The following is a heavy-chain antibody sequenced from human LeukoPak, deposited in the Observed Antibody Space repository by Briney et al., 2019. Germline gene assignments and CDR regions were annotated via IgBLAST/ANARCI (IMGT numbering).Heavy chain of an antibody. V-gene: IGHV1-24*01. CDR1: GYTLTELS. D-gene: IGHD2-15*01. J-gene: IGHJ4*02. CDR3: ATDRGGSQNFDY. Sequence: ASVEVSCKVSGYTLTELSMHWVRQAPGKGLEWMEGFDPEDGETIYAQKFQGRVTMTEDTSTDTAYMELSSLRSEDTAVYYCATDRGGSQNFDYWGQGTLVTVSS. CDR2: FDPEDGET.